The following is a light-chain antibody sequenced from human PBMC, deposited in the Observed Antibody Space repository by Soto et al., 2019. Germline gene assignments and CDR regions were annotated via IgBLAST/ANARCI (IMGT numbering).Light chain of an antibody. J-gene: IGKJ3*01. CDR3: HHYDNSPPFP. V-gene: IGKV3-11*01. CDR1: QNVDKF. Sequence: EIELTQSPATLSLSPGETATLSCRASQNVDKFLAWYQQRPGQPPRLLIFDSSNRATGVPVRFSGSGSGTVFTLTIGSLEPEDSAVYYCHHYDNSPPFPFGPGTTVDI. CDR2: DSS.